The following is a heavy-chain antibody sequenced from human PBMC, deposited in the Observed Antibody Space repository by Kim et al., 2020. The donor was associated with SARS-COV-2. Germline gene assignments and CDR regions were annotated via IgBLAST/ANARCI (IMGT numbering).Heavy chain of an antibody. D-gene: IGHD3-3*01. V-gene: IGHV4-30-4*01. Sequence: SETLSLTCTVSGGSISSSDYYWGWIRQPPGKGLEWIGYIYYSGSTYYNPSLKSRVTISVDTSKNQFSLKLSSVTAADTAVYYCARVIFSITIFGVVTRLFDYWGQGPLVTVPS. CDR3: ARVIFSITIFGVVTRLFDY. CDR2: IYYSGST. CDR1: GGSISSSDYY. J-gene: IGHJ4*02.